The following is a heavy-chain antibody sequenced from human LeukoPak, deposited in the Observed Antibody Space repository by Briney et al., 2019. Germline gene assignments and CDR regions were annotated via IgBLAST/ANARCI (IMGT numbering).Heavy chain of an antibody. J-gene: IGHJ5*01. D-gene: IGHD5-12*01. V-gene: IGHV3-30*02. Sequence: PGGSLRLSCAASGFSFSSYGMHWVRQASGRGLEWVAFIRYDGSNKDYADSVKGRFTISRDNSKNTLYLEMNSLRAEDTPVYHCAKVRFSDSGRDGLDSWGQGTLVTVSS. CDR2: IRYDGSNK. CDR3: AKVRFSDSGRDGLDS. CDR1: GFSFSSYG.